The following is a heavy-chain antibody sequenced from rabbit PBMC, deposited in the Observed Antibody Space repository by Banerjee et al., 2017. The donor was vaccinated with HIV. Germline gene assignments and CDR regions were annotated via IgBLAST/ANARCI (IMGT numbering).Heavy chain of an antibody. CDR1: GFSFSGGYD. D-gene: IGHD1-1*01. Sequence: QSLEESGGGLVKPGASLTLTCKASGFSFSGGYDMCWVRQAPGKGLEWIACINTSSGNTVYASWAKGRFTISKTSSTTVTLQMTSLTAADTATYFCARDGASGYNFNLWGQGTLVTVS. J-gene: IGHJ4*01. CDR3: ARDGASGYNFNL. V-gene: IGHV1S40*01. CDR2: INTSSGNT.